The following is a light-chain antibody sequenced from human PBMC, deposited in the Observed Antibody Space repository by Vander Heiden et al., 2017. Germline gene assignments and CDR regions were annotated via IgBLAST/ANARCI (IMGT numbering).Light chain of an antibody. Sequence: QSALTHPASVSGSPGQSITISCTGSSSDVGTYNLVSWFQQHPGKAPKLMIYEVDKRPSGVANRFSGSKSGNTASLTISGLQAEDESDYYCCSYAGTITYVFGTGTKVTVL. CDR2: EVD. CDR3: CSYAGTITYV. CDR1: SSDVGTYNL. J-gene: IGLJ1*01. V-gene: IGLV2-23*02.